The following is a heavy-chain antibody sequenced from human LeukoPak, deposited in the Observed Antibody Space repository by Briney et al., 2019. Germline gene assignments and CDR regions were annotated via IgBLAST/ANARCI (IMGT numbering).Heavy chain of an antibody. D-gene: IGHD2-15*01. Sequence: GASVKVCCKSSGYTFTNYGITWVRQAPGQGLEWMGWISPYNGNTDYAQKFQGRVTMTTDTSTSTAYMEVRSLRSDDTAMYYCARVCHWDIDNTRGDPVDYWGQGTLVTVSS. V-gene: IGHV1-18*01. CDR1: GYTFTNYG. J-gene: IGHJ4*02. CDR3: ARVCHWDIDNTRGDPVDY. CDR2: ISPYNGNT.